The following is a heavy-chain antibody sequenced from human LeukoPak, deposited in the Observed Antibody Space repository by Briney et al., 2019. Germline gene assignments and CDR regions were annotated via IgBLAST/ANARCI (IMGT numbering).Heavy chain of an antibody. J-gene: IGHJ6*03. CDR3: AKAAAGSQHSYYYYYYLDV. V-gene: IGHV1-2*02. D-gene: IGHD6-13*01. CDR1: GYTFTNYY. Sequence: ASVKVSCKASGYTFTNYYIHWVRQAPGQGLEWMGWINPNSGGTNYAQKFQGRVTMTRDTSISTAYMELSRLRSDDTAVYYCAKAAAGSQHSYYYYYYLDVWGTGTTVTISS. CDR2: INPNSGGT.